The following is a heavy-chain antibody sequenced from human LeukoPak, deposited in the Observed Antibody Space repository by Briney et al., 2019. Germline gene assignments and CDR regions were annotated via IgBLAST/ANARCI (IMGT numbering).Heavy chain of an antibody. Sequence: SQTLSLTRTVSGGSISSGSYYWSWIRQPPGKGLEWIGYIYYSGSTNYNPSLKSRVTISVDTSKNQFSLKLSSVTAADTAVYYCAREPRGSGSYYNGGFDYWGQGTLVTVSS. V-gene: IGHV4-61*01. D-gene: IGHD3-10*01. CDR3: AREPRGSGSYYNGGFDY. J-gene: IGHJ4*02. CDR1: GGSISSGSYY. CDR2: IYYSGST.